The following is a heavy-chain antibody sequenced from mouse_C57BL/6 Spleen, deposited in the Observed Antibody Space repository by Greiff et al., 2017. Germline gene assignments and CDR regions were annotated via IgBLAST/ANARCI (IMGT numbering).Heavy chain of an antibody. Sequence: VQLQQSGPGLAKPSQTLSLTCSVTGYSITSDYWNWIRKFPGNKLEYMGYISYSGSTYYNPSLKSRISITRDTSKNQYYLQLNSVTTEDTATYYCASSLGNPYWYFDVWGTGTTVTVSS. CDR2: ISYSGST. D-gene: IGHD2-1*01. CDR1: GYSITSDY. J-gene: IGHJ1*03. CDR3: ASSLGNPYWYFDV. V-gene: IGHV3-8*01.